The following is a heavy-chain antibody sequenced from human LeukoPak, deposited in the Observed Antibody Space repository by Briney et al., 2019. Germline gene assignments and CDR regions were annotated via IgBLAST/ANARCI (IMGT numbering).Heavy chain of an antibody. CDR1: GFTFSNYW. CDR2: IKQDGSDI. V-gene: IGHV3-7*01. J-gene: IGHJ4*02. CDR3: TRSGTYVFDF. Sequence: GGSLRLSCAASGFTFSNYWMSWGREAPGKGREGGANIKQDGSDIYYVDSVKGRFTISRDNDKNSLYLQMNSLRAEDTAVYYCTRSGTYVFDFWGQGTLVTVSP. D-gene: IGHD1-26*01.